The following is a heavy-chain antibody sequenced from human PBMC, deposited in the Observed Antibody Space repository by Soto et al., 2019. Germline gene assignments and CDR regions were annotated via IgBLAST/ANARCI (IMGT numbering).Heavy chain of an antibody. Sequence: GASVKVSCKASGGTFSSYTISWVRQASGQGLEWMGRIIPILGIASYAQKFQGRVTITADKSTSTAYMELSSLRSEDTAVYYCASPSVVPYDAFDIWGQGTMVTVSS. CDR3: ASPSVVPYDAFDI. CDR2: IIPILGIA. V-gene: IGHV1-69*02. D-gene: IGHD2-2*01. CDR1: GGTFSSYT. J-gene: IGHJ3*02.